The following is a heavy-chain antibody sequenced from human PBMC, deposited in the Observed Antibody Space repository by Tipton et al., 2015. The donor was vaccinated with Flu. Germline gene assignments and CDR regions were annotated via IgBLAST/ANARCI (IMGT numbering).Heavy chain of an antibody. V-gene: IGHV4-34*01. D-gene: IGHD6-19*01. Sequence: LRLSCAVYGGSFSGYYWSWIRQPPGKGLEWIGEINHSGSTNYNPSLKSRVTISVDTSKNQFSLKLSSVTAADTAVYYCAGWRQSRSGWSYLYYYYGMDVWGQGTTVTVSS. CDR1: GGSFSGYY. J-gene: IGHJ6*02. CDR3: AGWRQSRSGWSYLYYYYGMDV. CDR2: INHSGST.